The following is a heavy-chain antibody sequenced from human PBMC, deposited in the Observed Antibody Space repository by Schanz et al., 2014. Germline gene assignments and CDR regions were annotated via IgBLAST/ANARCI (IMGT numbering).Heavy chain of an antibody. J-gene: IGHJ4*02. Sequence: QVQLVESGGGVVQPGRSLRLSCAASGFTFSKYGMHWVRQAPGKGLEWVALIRSDERDKCYADSVKGRFSISRDNSKNTVYLQMNSLRPEDTAVYYCAKDENWALTDYWGQGTLVTVSS. D-gene: IGHD7-27*01. CDR2: IRSDERDK. V-gene: IGHV3-30*02. CDR1: GFTFSKYG. CDR3: AKDENWALTDY.